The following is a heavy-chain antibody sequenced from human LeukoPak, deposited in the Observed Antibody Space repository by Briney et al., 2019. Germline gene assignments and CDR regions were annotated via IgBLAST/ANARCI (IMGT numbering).Heavy chain of an antibody. V-gene: IGHV4-59*01. CDR1: GGSISSYY. D-gene: IGHD2-2*01. CDR2: IYYSGST. Sequence: SETLSLTCTVSGGSISSYYWSWIRQPPGKGLEWIGYIYYSGSTSYNPSLKSRVTISVDTSKNQFSLKLSSVTAADTAVYYCARDLVGGPAAPQAFDIWGQGTMVTVSS. J-gene: IGHJ3*02. CDR3: ARDLVGGPAAPQAFDI.